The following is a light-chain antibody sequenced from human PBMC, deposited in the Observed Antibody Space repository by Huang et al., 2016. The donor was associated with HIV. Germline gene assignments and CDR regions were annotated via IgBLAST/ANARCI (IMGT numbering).Light chain of an antibody. V-gene: IGKV1-39*01. CDR3: QQSYSALIT. CDR2: DVS. Sequence: IQLTQSPSSLSASVGDRVTIACRASQDIGTYLNWFQQKPGRPPRILISDVSSLHTGIPSRFSGSGSGTEFTLTIRGLQFDDFATYFCQQSYSALITFGQGTRLEIK. CDR1: QDIGTY. J-gene: IGKJ5*01.